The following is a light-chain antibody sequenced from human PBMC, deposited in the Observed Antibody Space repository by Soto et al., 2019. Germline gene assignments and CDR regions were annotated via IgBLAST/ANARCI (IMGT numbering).Light chain of an antibody. CDR1: QSVSAY. Sequence: EIVFTQSPATLCLSPGERATLSCRASQSVSAYLAWFRQKAGQPPRLLIYDASDRESGVPPRFRGSGAGTEFTLTITGLEPEDAEVDYCQHRSNWTWTFGQGTKVDIK. V-gene: IGKV3D-11*02. J-gene: IGKJ1*01. CDR3: QHRSNWTWT. CDR2: DAS.